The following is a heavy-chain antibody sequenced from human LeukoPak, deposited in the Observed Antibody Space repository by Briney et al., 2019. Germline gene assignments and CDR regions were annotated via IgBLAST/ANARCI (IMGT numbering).Heavy chain of an antibody. CDR2: IYYSGST. CDR1: GGSISSSSYY. V-gene: IGHV4-39*07. CDR3: ARDPIMVGATFAFDI. D-gene: IGHD1-26*01. J-gene: IGHJ3*02. Sequence: SETLSLTCTVSGGSISSSSYYWGWIRQPPGKGLEWIGSIYYSGSTYYNPSLKSRVTISVDTSKNQFSLKLSSVTAADTAVYYCARDPIMVGATFAFDIWGQGTMVTVSS.